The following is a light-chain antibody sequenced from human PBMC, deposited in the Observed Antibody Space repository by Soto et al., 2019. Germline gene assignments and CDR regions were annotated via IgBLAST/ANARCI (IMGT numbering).Light chain of an antibody. CDR1: DIGSKG. CDR2: SDT. J-gene: IGLJ2*01. V-gene: IGLV3-21*01. CDR3: QVWDSGSAHVV. Sequence: SYELTQPPSVSVAPGKTASIYCGGNDIGSKGVHWYQQKPGQAPVLVIYSDTDLPPVITERFSGSNSANLATLTISRVGAGDEADYYCQVWDSGSAHVVFGGGTKLTVL.